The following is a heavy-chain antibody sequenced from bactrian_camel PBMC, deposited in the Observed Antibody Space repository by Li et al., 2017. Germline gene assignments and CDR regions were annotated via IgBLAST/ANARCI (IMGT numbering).Heavy chain of an antibody. J-gene: IGHJ4*01. CDR3: VTSISGTWAGPNR. D-gene: IGHD1*01. CDR2: INSDDGGTT. V-gene: IGHV3S25*01. CDR1: GFPFTYYW. Sequence: QLVESGGGALQTGGSLRLSCAASGFPFTYYWMYWVRQAPGKGLEWVATINSDDGGTTYYADSVKGRFTCSRDNARNTVYLQMNNLRPEDTAMYYCVTSISGTWAGPNRWGRGTQVTVS.